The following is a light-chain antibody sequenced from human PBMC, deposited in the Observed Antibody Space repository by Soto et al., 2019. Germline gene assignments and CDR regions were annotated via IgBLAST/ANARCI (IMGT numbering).Light chain of an antibody. V-gene: IGKV3-20*01. J-gene: IGKJ3*01. CDR3: QHYGRSSPRFT. CDR1: QSVRNNY. Sequence: DIVLTQSPGTLSLSPGERATLACRASQSVRNNYLAWYQQKPGQAPRLLIYGASSRATGIPDRFSGSGSGTDFILTISRLEPEDFAIYYCQHYGRSSPRFTFGPGTKVDIK. CDR2: GAS.